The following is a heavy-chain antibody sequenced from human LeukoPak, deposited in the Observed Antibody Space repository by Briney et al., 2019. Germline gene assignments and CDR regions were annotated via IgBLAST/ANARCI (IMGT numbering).Heavy chain of an antibody. CDR1: GFTFRSYG. Sequence: PGGSLRLSCAGSGFTFRSYGLSWVRQAPGKGLEWVSIISGSGDNTYHADSVKGRFTISRDNSKNTLYLQMNSLRAEDTAVYYCAKVLRFGNHRPAGYFDYWGQGTLVTVSS. CDR2: ISGSGDNT. D-gene: IGHD3-10*01. CDR3: AKVLRFGNHRPAGYFDY. J-gene: IGHJ4*02. V-gene: IGHV3-23*01.